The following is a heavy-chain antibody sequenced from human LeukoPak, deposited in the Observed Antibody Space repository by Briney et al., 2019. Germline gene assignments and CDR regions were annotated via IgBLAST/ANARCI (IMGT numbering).Heavy chain of an antibody. V-gene: IGHV3-21*01. CDR2: ISSSSSYI. Sequence: PGGSLRLSCAASGFTFSSYSMNWVRQAPGKGLEWVSSISSSSSYIYYADSVKGRFTISRDNSKNTVYLQMNSLRAEDTAVYYCAKDRSMTTVTPFDNWGQGTLVAVSS. J-gene: IGHJ4*02. CDR3: AKDRSMTTVTPFDN. D-gene: IGHD4-17*01. CDR1: GFTFSSYS.